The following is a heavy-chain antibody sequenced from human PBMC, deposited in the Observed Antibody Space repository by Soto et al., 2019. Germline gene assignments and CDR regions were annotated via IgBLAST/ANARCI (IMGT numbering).Heavy chain of an antibody. D-gene: IGHD4-4*01. CDR1: GYTFTSDY. V-gene: IGHV1-46*03. Sequence: ASVKVSCKASGYTFTSDYMNWVRQAPGQGLEWMGIINPSGGSTSYAQKFQGRVTMTGDTSTNTIYMELTSLRSDDTAVYYCARSVTADYWGQGTLVTGS. CDR3: ARSVTADY. J-gene: IGHJ4*02. CDR2: INPSGGST.